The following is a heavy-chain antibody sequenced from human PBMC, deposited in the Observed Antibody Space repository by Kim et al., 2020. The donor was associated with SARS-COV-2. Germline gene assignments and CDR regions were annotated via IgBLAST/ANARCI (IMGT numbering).Heavy chain of an antibody. Sequence: GGSLRLSCAASGFTFSSYWMSWVRQAPGKGLEWVANIKQDGSEKYYVDSVKGRFTISRDNAKNSLYLQMNSLRAEDTAVYYCASEAVLRYFDWLVGGYYFDDWGQGTLVTVSS. CDR1: GFTFSSYW. CDR2: IKQDGSEK. V-gene: IGHV3-7*01. D-gene: IGHD3-9*01. J-gene: IGHJ4*02. CDR3: ASEAVLRYFDWLVGGYYFDD.